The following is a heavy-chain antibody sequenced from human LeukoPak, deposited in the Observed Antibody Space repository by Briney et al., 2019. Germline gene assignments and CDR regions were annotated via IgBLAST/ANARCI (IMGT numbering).Heavy chain of an antibody. CDR1: GGTFSSYA. CDR3: AITPGPQYSSGGYYYYMDV. CDR2: IIPIFGTA. V-gene: IGHV1-69*05. D-gene: IGHD6-19*01. Sequence: SVKVSCKASGGTFSSYAISWVRQAPGQGLEWMGRIIPIFGTANYAQKFQGRVTITTDESTSTAYMELSSLRSEDTAVYYCAITPGPQYSSGGYYYYMDVWGKGTTVTVSS. J-gene: IGHJ6*03.